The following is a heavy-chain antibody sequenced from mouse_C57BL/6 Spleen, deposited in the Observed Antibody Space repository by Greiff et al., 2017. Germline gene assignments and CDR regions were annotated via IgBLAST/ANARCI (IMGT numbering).Heavy chain of an antibody. Sequence: DVKLVESGGGLVKPGGSLKLSCAASGFTFSSYAMSWVRQTPEKRLEWVATISDGGSYTYYPDNVKGRFTISRDNAKNNLYLQMSHLKSEDTAMYYCARDRNTTGSYWYFDVWGTGTTVTVSS. CDR3: ARDRNTTGSYWYFDV. CDR1: GFTFSSYA. V-gene: IGHV5-4*01. J-gene: IGHJ1*03. D-gene: IGHD1-1*01. CDR2: ISDGGSYT.